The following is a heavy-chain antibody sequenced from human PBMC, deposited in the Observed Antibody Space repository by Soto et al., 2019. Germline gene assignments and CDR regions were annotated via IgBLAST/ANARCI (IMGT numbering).Heavy chain of an antibody. J-gene: IGHJ3*01. Sequence: PGESLKISCKASGYNFRVHWIGWVRQVPGRGLEWMGIIYPDDSDTRYSPSSQGQVTMSADKSINTVYLQWTSLRASDTAMYYCATLHTERSGDAFDLWGQGTKVTVSS. CDR3: ATLHTERSGDAFDL. V-gene: IGHV5-51*01. CDR2: IYPDDSDT. CDR1: GYNFRVHW. D-gene: IGHD3-10*01.